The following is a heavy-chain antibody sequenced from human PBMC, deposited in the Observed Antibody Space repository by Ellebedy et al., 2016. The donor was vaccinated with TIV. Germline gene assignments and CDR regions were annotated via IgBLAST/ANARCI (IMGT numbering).Heavy chain of an antibody. Sequence: ASVKVSXXASGGTFSSYAINWVRQAPGQGLEWLGGHTNYAQGFQGRVRMTTDTSRSTAYMELKSLRIDDTAVYYCARTWTSVRGVLDVWGQGTAVSVSS. J-gene: IGHJ6*02. D-gene: IGHD3-10*01. CDR3: ARTWTSVRGVLDV. V-gene: IGHV1-18*01. CDR1: GGTFSSYA. CDR2: HT.